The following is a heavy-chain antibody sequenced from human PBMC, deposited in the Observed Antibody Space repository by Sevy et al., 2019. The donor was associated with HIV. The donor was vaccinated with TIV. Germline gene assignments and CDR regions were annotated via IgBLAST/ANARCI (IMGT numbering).Heavy chain of an antibody. J-gene: IGHJ4*02. CDR2: ISYDGSNE. CDR1: GFIFRSYA. V-gene: IGHV3-30-3*01. Sequence: GGSLRLSCAASGFIFRSYAMHWVRQAPGKGLEWVAVISYDGSNEYYADSVKGRFIISRDNSKNTLYLQMNSLRAEDRAVYYCARDFSYYFDYWGQGTLVTVSS. CDR3: ARDFSYYFDY. D-gene: IGHD3-10*01.